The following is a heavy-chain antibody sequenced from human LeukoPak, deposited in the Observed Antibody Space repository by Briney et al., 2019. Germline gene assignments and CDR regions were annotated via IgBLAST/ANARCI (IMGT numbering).Heavy chain of an antibody. CDR1: DFIFSRYE. J-gene: IGHJ4*02. D-gene: IGHD1-7*01. Sequence: GGYLRLSCAASDFIFSRYEMNWVRQAPGKGLEWVSSISSSSSYIYYADSVKGRFTISRDNAKNSLYLQMNSLRAEDTAVYYCARSAGPIDYWGQGTLVTVSS. V-gene: IGHV3-21*01. CDR2: ISSSSSYI. CDR3: ARSAGPIDY.